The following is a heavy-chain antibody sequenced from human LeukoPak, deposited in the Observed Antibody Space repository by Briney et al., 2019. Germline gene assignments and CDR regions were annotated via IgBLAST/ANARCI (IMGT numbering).Heavy chain of an antibody. J-gene: IGHJ4*02. CDR3: VKDRTGTYTLDY. CDR2: ISDDGSRQ. V-gene: IGHV3-30-3*01. Sequence: GGSLRLSCAATGFTFSNYAIHWGRQAPGKGLEWVAFISDDGSRQHYTDSVKGRFTISRDNSKNTLNLQMNSLRAEDTAVYYCVKDRTGTYTLDYWGQGTLVTVSS. CDR1: GFTFSNYA. D-gene: IGHD3-10*01.